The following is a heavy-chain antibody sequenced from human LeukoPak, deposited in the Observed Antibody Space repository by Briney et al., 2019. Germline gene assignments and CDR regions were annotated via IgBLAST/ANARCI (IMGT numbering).Heavy chain of an antibody. CDR2: IYTSGST. J-gene: IGHJ4*02. V-gene: IGHV4-59*10. D-gene: IGHD3-22*01. CDR1: GVSFSSYY. Sequence: SETLSLTCAVYGVSFSSYYWIWIRQPAGKGLEWIGRIYTSGSTNYNPSLKSRVTMSVDTSKNQFSLKLSSVTAADTAVYYCARGRGYYYDSSGFDYWGQGTLVTVSS. CDR3: ARGRGYYYDSSGFDY.